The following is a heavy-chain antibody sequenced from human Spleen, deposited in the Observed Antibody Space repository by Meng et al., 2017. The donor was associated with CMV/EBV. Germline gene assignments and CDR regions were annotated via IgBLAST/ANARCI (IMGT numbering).Heavy chain of an antibody. CDR2: IHPHRGDT. J-gene: IGHJ4*02. D-gene: IGHD4-23*01. CDR1: GYTFTAHY. CDR3: ARDNNGGPDY. V-gene: IGHV1-2*02. Sequence: ASVKVSWKASGYTFTAHYFHWVRQAPGQGLEWMGWIHPHRGDTNYAQQFQGRVTLTRDTSINTGYMELTRLTSDGTAVYYCARDNNGGPDYWGQGTPVTVSS.